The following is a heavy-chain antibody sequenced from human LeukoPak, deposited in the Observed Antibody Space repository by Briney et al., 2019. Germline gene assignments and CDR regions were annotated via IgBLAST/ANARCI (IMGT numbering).Heavy chain of an antibody. Sequence: GGSLRLSCAASGFTVSNNYMSWVRQAPGKGLEWVSAIHSGETTYYSDSVRGRFTISRDNSKNTVSLQMNSLRADDTAMYYCARSTSGWYGDDYWGRGTLVTVSS. CDR2: IHSGETT. CDR3: ARSTSGWYGDDY. D-gene: IGHD6-19*01. J-gene: IGHJ4*02. V-gene: IGHV3-53*01. CDR1: GFTVSNNY.